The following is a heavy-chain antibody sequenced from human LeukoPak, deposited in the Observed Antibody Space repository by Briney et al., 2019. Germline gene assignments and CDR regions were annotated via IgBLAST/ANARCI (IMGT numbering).Heavy chain of an antibody. CDR3: ARGTPLPDY. V-gene: IGHV4-30-2*01. D-gene: IGHD4-23*01. J-gene: IGHJ4*02. CDR1: GGSISSGGYS. Sequence: SQTLSLTCAVSGGSISSGGYSWSWIRQPPGKGLEWIGYIYHSGSTYYNPSLKSRVTISVDRSKNQFSLKLSSVTAADTAVYYCARGTPLPDYWGQGTLVTVSS. CDR2: IYHSGST.